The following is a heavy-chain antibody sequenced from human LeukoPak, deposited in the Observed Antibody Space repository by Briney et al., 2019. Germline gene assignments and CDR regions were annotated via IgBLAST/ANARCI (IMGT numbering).Heavy chain of an antibody. V-gene: IGHV3-74*01. CDR1: GFTFDDYG. Sequence: SGGSLRLSCAASGFTFDDYGMTWVRQAPGKGLVWVSRINSDGSSTSYADSVKGRFTISRDNAKNTLYLQMNSLRAEDTAVYYCARDARYYDSSGYPGDYWGQGTLVTVSS. CDR3: ARDARYYDSSGYPGDY. CDR2: INSDGSST. D-gene: IGHD3-22*01. J-gene: IGHJ4*02.